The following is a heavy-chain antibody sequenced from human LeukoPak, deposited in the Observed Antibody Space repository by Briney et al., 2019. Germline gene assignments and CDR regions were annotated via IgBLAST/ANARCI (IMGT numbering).Heavy chain of an antibody. V-gene: IGHV3-11*04. CDR1: GFTFSDYY. CDR2: ISSSGSTI. CDR3: ARVELAPYYYYMDV. Sequence: GGSLRLSCAASGFTFSDYYMSWIRQAPGKGLEWVSYISSSGSTIYYADSVKGRFTISRDNAKNSLYLQMNSLRAEDTAVYYCARVELAPYYYYMDVWGKGTTVTVSS. J-gene: IGHJ6*03. D-gene: IGHD1-7*01.